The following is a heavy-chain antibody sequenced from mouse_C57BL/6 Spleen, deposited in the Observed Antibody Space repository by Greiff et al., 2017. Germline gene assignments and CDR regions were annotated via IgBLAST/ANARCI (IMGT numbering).Heavy chain of an antibody. CDR2: IDPSDSET. CDR1: GYTFTSYW. Sequence: QVQLQQPGAELVRPGSSVKLSCKASGYTFTSYWMHWVKQRPIQGLEWIGNIDPSDSETNYNQKFKDKATLTVDKSSSTAYMQLSSLTSEDSAVYYCARWGGTAWYYFDYWGQGTTLTVSS. CDR3: ARWGGTAWYYFDY. V-gene: IGHV1-52*01. J-gene: IGHJ2*01. D-gene: IGHD3-3*01.